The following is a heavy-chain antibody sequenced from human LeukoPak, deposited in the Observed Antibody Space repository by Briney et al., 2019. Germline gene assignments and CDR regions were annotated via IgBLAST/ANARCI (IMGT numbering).Heavy chain of an antibody. D-gene: IGHD3-22*01. CDR1: GYTFTSYG. J-gene: IGHJ4*02. CDR3: ARMAYYYDSNGYYFASGGGDY. Sequence: ASVKVSCKASGYTFTSYGISWVRQAPGQGLEWMGWISAYNGNTNYAQKLQGRVTMTTDTSTSTAYMELRSLRSDDTAVYYCARMAYYYDSNGYYFASGGGDYWGQGTLVTVSS. V-gene: IGHV1-18*01. CDR2: ISAYNGNT.